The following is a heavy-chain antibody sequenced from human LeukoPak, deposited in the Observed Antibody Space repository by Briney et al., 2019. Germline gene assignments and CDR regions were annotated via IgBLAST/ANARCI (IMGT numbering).Heavy chain of an antibody. CDR2: IKQDGSEK. D-gene: IGHD6-19*01. CDR3: AKSGRGWLFDAFDI. J-gene: IGHJ3*02. CDR1: GFTFSSYW. Sequence: GGSLRLSCTVSGFTFSSYWMSWVRQAPGKGLEWVANIKQDGSEKYYVDSVKGRFTISRDNAKNSLYLQMNSLRAEDTAVYYCAKSGRGWLFDAFDIWGQGTMVTVSS. V-gene: IGHV3-7*03.